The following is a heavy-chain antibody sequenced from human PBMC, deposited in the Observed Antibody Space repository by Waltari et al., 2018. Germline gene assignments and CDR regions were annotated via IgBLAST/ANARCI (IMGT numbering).Heavy chain of an antibody. D-gene: IGHD3-10*01. CDR2: SGSSGRTT. J-gene: IGHJ4*02. CDR1: GFSFSSCE. CDR3: ARDSPTLIRGVKDY. Sequence: EVQLVESGGGLVQPGGSRRLSCVASGFSFSSCEMNWVRQAPGRGLEWISYSGSSGRTTYYGVSVKGRFAISRDNAKNSLYLKVNSLTGDDTAVYYWARDSPTLIRGVKDYWGQGTLVSVSS. V-gene: IGHV3-48*03.